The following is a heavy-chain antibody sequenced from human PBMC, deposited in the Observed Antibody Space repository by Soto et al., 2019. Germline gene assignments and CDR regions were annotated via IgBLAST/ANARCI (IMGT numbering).Heavy chain of an antibody. CDR1: GYTLTSYG. CDR3: ATPTDYSYYYYGMEV. V-gene: IGHV1-18*01. Sequence: ASVKVSCKASGYTLTSYGISWVRQAPGQGLEWVGWISVYNGDTHYAQKFQGRVTMTTDTSTSTAYMELRSLRSDDTAVYYCATPTDYSYYYYGMEVWGQGTTVTVSS. D-gene: IGHD3-16*01. J-gene: IGHJ6*02. CDR2: ISVYNGDT.